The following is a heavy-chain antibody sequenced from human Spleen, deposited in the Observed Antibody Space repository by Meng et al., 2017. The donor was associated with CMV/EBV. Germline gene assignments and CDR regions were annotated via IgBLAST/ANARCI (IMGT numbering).Heavy chain of an antibody. CDR1: GYSFSNYW. V-gene: IGHV5-51*01. J-gene: IGHJ5*02. CDR3: ARRGMMTTRGYWFDP. Sequence: GGSLRLSCEGSGYSFSNYWIDWVRQMPGKGLEWMGSIYPGDSDTRYSPSFQGQVTISADKSIRTAYLHWSSLKASDTAIYYCARRGMMTTRGYWFDPWGPGTLVTVSS. CDR2: IYPGDSDT. D-gene: IGHD4-17*01.